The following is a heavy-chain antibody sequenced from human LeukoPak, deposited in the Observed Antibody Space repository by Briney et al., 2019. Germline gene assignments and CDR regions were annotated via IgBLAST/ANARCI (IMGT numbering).Heavy chain of an antibody. CDR2: ISSSTVST. Sequence: QPGGSLRLSCAASGFTFSSYVMTWVRQAPGRGLEWVAGISSSTVSTHYADSVKGRFTISRDNTKNTLYLQMNSLRAEDTAIYYCAKGGLSVTIDYWGQGTLVTVSS. J-gene: IGHJ4*02. CDR3: AKGGLSVTIDY. D-gene: IGHD4-17*01. V-gene: IGHV3-23*01. CDR1: GFTFSSYV.